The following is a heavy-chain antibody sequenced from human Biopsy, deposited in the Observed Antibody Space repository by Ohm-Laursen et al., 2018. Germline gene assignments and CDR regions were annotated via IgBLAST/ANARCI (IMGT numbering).Heavy chain of an antibody. V-gene: IGHV4-59*07. CDR3: ARATNSTGWPYYHFYGMDV. D-gene: IGHD2/OR15-2a*01. J-gene: IGHJ6*02. CDR1: GGSISSDY. CDR2: IYYSGST. Sequence: SDTLSLTCTVSGGSISSDYWSWIRQTPGKGLEWIGYIYYSGSTNYNPSLKSRVTISVDTSKNQFSLRLNSVTAADTAVYHCARATNSTGWPYYHFYGMDVWGQGTTVTVSS.